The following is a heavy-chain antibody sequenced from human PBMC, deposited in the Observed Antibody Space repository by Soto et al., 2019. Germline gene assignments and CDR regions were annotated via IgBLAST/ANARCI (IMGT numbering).Heavy chain of an antibody. CDR3: ARAGRGLPRDGYIVQEYYFDY. D-gene: IGHD5-12*01. Sequence: GGSLRLSCAASGFTFSDYYMSWIRQAPGKGLEWVSYISSSGSTIYYADSVKGRFTISRDNAKNSLYLQMNSLRAEDTAVYYCARAGRGLPRDGYIVQEYYFDYWGQGTLVTVSS. V-gene: IGHV3-11*01. J-gene: IGHJ4*02. CDR1: GFTFSDYY. CDR2: ISSSGSTI.